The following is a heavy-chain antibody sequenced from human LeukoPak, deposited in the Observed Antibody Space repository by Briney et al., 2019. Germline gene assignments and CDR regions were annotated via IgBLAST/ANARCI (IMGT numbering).Heavy chain of an antibody. J-gene: IGHJ4*02. V-gene: IGHV3-48*02. CDR2: IRSSSSTI. D-gene: IGHD1-26*01. Sequence: GGSLRLSCGASGLTVSSYGMSWVRQAPGKGLEWVSYIRSSSSTIYYADSVKGRFTISRDNAKNSLYLQMNSLRDEDTAVYYCARDVRLVGATRGGGFDYWGQGTLVTVSS. CDR3: ARDVRLVGATRGGGFDY. CDR1: GLTVSSYG.